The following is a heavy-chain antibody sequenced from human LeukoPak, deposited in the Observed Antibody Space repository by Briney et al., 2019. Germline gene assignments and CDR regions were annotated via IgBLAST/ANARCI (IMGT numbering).Heavy chain of an antibody. CDR1: GFTFNSYS. D-gene: IGHD1-26*01. Sequence: GGSLRFSCAASGFTFNSYSLSWVRQARGKGLEWVSSFSSDGDYIYYADSLKGRFTISRDNVKNSLYLQMNNLRAEDTAVYYCAGGPATTVYYFDYWGQGTLVTVSS. J-gene: IGHJ4*02. CDR2: FSSDGDYI. CDR3: AGGPATTVYYFDY. V-gene: IGHV3-21*01.